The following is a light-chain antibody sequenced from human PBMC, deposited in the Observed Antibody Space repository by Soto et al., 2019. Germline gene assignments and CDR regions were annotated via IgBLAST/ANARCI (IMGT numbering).Light chain of an antibody. Sequence: EIVMTQSPATLSVSPGERATLSCRASQSVSSNLAWYQQKPGQAPRLLIYGASTRATGIPARFSGSGSGTDFTLTISSLQPEDFATYYCLQNYNYPLTFGGGPRWIS. J-gene: IGKJ4*01. CDR1: QSVSSN. V-gene: IGKV3-15*01. CDR2: GAS. CDR3: LQNYNYPLT.